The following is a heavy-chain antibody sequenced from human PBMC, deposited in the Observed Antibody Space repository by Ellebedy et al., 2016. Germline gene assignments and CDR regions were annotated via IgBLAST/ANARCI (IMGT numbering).Heavy chain of an antibody. D-gene: IGHD3-10*01. CDR1: GYTFTSHD. V-gene: IGHV1-18*01. Sequence: ASVKVSCXASGYTFTSHDINWVGQVPGQGLEWMGFVNTFSGNTKFAQKFQGRVSMTTDSSTHTAYMDLRSLRSDDTAMYYCTKTSGWGYGENWGQGTLVTVSS. CDR3: TKTSGWGYGEN. CDR2: VNTFSGNT. J-gene: IGHJ4*02.